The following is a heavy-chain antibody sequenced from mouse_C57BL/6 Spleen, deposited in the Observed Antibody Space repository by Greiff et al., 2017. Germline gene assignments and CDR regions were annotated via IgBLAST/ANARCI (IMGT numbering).Heavy chain of an antibody. CDR2: IYPRDGST. CDR1: GYTFTDHT. J-gene: IGHJ3*01. CDR3: ARPIYYDYDGFAY. V-gene: IGHV1-78*01. Sequence: VQLQQSDAELVKPGASVKISCKVSGYTFTDHTIHWMKQRPEQGLEWIGYIYPRDGSTKYNEKFKGKATLTADKASSTAYMQLNSLTSEDSAVYFCARPIYYDYDGFAYWGQGTLVTVSA. D-gene: IGHD2-4*01.